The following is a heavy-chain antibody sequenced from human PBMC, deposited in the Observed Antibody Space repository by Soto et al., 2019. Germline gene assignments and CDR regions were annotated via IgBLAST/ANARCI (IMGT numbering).Heavy chain of an antibody. CDR2: IYPGDSDT. J-gene: IGHJ6*02. CDR1: DTTHW. Sequence: PGESPKISCKASDTTHWIGWVRQKPGKGLEWMGIIYPGDSDTKYSPSFQGQVTISVDKSISTAYLHWSSLKASDTATYYCARLVNYYFGMDVWGLGTTVTVSS. CDR3: ARLVNYYFGMDV. V-gene: IGHV5-51*01.